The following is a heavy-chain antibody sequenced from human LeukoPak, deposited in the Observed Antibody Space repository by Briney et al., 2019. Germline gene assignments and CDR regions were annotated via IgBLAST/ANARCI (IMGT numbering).Heavy chain of an antibody. J-gene: IGHJ4*02. CDR3: AKAVALRGYFDY. Sequence: GGSLRLSCAASGFTFSSYAMSLVRQAPGKGLEWVSAISGSGGSTYYADSVKGRFTISRDNSKNTLYLQMNSLRAEDTAVYYCAKAVALRGYFDYWGQGTLVTVSS. CDR2: ISGSGGST. D-gene: IGHD2-15*01. CDR1: GFTFSSYA. V-gene: IGHV3-23*01.